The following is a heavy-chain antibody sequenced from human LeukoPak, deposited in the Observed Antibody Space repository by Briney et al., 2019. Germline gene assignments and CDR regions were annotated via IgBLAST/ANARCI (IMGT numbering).Heavy chain of an antibody. CDR1: GFTFSSYS. V-gene: IGHV3-48*01. J-gene: IGHJ4*02. CDR2: ISSSGSTT. D-gene: IGHD3-22*01. Sequence: PGGSLRLSCAASGFTFSSYSMNWVRQAPGKGLEWVSYISSSGSTTYYTESVRGRFTISRDNAKNSLYLQMNSLRAEDTAVYYCARAQYYDNSGYYRKGYFDYWGQGTLVTVSS. CDR3: ARAQYYDNSGYYRKGYFDY.